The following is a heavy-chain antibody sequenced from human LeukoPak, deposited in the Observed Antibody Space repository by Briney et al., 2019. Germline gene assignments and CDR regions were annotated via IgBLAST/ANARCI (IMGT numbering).Heavy chain of an antibody. V-gene: IGHV1-69*05. CDR2: IIPIFGTA. CDR3: ASGGYSYGLKYYFDY. D-gene: IGHD5-18*01. Sequence: ASVKVSCKASGGTFSSYAISWVRQAPGQGLGWMGGIIPIFGTANYAQKFQGRVTITTDESTSTAYMELSSLRYEDTAVYYCASGGYSYGLKYYFDYWGQGTLVTVSS. CDR1: GGTFSSYA. J-gene: IGHJ4*02.